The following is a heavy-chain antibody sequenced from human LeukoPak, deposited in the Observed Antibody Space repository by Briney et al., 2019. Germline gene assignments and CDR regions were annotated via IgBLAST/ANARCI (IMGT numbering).Heavy chain of an antibody. Sequence: GGSLRLSCAASGFTFSSYGMHWVRQAPGKGLEWVAFIRYDGSNKYYADSVKGRFTISRDNSKNTLYLQMNSLRAEDTAVYCCAKDPGWFGELFDNWFDPWGQGTLVTVSS. D-gene: IGHD3-10*01. CDR1: GFTFSSYG. V-gene: IGHV3-30*02. J-gene: IGHJ5*02. CDR3: AKDPGWFGELFDNWFDP. CDR2: IRYDGSNK.